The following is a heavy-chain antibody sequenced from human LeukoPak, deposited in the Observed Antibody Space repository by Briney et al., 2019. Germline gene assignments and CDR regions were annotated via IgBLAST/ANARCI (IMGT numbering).Heavy chain of an antibody. D-gene: IGHD6-19*01. V-gene: IGHV3-48*03. CDR1: GFTFSSYE. CDR3: AGVAWLPQGRSYYYYMDV. Sequence: GGSLRLSCAASGFTFSSYEMNWVRQAPGKGLEWVSYISSSGSTIYYADSVKGRFTISRDNAKNSLYLQMNSLRAEDTAVYYCAGVAWLPQGRSYYYYMDVWGKGTTVTVSS. J-gene: IGHJ6*03. CDR2: ISSSGSTI.